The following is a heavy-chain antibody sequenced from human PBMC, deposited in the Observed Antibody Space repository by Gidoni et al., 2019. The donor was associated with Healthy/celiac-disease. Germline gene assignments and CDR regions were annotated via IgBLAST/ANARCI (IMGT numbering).Heavy chain of an antibody. D-gene: IGHD2-2*02. J-gene: IGHJ6*02. CDR3: ARLYCSSTSCYTAGDYYYYGMDV. CDR2: VDPRDSYT. Sequence: EVQLGHAGGEVKQPGEGLSISWTGYGYRFTSEWIRWVRKMPGIGLEWMGRVDPRDSYTNDSPSFQGHVTISADNTISTAYLQCSILKASDTAMYDCARLYCSSTSCYTAGDYYYYGMDVWGQGTTVTVSS. CDR1: GYRFTSEW. V-gene: IGHV5-10-1*01.